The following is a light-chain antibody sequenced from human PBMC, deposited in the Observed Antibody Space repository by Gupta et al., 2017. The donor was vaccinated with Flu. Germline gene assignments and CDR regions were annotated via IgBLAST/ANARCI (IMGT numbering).Light chain of an antibody. CDR3: SSYRSSSALYV. CDR2: DVT. V-gene: IGLV2-14*03. CDR1: SSDVGGYNN. J-gene: IGLJ1*01. Sequence: SSDVGGYNNVSWYQQHPGKAPKHMIYDVTNRPSGVSNRFSGSKSGNTASLAISWLQAEDEADYYCSSYRSSSALYVFGAGTKVNVL.